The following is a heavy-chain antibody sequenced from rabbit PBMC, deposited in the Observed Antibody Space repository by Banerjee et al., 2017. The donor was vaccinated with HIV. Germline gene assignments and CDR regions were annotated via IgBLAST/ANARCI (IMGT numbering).Heavy chain of an antibody. Sequence: QEQLEESGGDLVKPEGSLTLTCTASGFSIDSYYMCWVRQAPGKGLEWIACINTSSGNTVYASWAKGRFTISKTSSTTVTLQMTSLTAADTATYFCARDLAGVIGWNFGLWGPGTLVTVS. CDR1: GFSIDSYY. V-gene: IGHV1S45*01. CDR2: INTSSGNT. J-gene: IGHJ6*01. D-gene: IGHD4-1*01. CDR3: ARDLAGVIGWNFGL.